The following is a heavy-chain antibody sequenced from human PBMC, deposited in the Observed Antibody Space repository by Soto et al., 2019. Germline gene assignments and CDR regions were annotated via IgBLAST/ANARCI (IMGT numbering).Heavy chain of an antibody. CDR3: AASIFYYGMDV. J-gene: IGHJ6*02. CDR2: IYPGDSDT. Sequence: GESLKISCKGSGYTFTNYWIGWVRQMPGKGPEWMGIIYPGDSDTKYNPSFQGQVTISADKSITTTHLQWSSLKASDTAIYYCAASIFYYGMDVWGQGTTVTV. V-gene: IGHV5-51*01. CDR1: GYTFTNYW.